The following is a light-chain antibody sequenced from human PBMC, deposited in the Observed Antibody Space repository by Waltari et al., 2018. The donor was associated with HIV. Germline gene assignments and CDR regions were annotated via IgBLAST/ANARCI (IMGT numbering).Light chain of an antibody. Sequence: SYELTQPPSVSVSPGQTASITCSGDKLGDKYACWYQQKPGQSPVLLIYADSRRPSGIPERFSGSKSGNTATLTIRGTQAMDEADYYRRAWDSSTVVFGGGTKLTVL. J-gene: IGLJ2*01. CDR1: KLGDKY. V-gene: IGLV3-1*01. CDR3: RAWDSSTVV. CDR2: ADS.